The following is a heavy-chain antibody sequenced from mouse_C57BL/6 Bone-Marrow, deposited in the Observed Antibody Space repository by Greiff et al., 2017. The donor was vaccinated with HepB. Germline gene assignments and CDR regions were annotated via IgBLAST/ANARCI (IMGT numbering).Heavy chain of an antibody. Sequence: QVQLQQPGAELVKPGASVKLSCKASGYTFTSYWMQWVKQRPGQGLEWIGEIDPSDSYTNYNQKFKGKATLTVDTSSSTAYMQLSSLTSEDSAVYYWASGRMVTEFAYWGQGTLVTVSA. D-gene: IGHD2-2*01. CDR1: GYTFTSYW. CDR3: ASGRMVTEFAY. V-gene: IGHV1-50*01. CDR2: IDPSDSYT. J-gene: IGHJ3*01.